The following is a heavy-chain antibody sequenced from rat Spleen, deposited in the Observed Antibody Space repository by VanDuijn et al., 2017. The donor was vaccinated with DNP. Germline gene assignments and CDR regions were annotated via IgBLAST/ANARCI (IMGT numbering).Heavy chain of an antibody. CDR1: GFTFSDYY. Sequence: EVQLVESGGGLVQPGGSLKLSCAASGFTFSDYYMAWVRPAPTKGLEWVAYISYDGGTTNYGDSVKGRFTISRDNAKSTLYLQMNSLRSEDMATYYCARHVLPLRVWDYWGQGVMVTVSS. V-gene: IGHV5-22*01. CDR2: ISYDGGTT. D-gene: IGHD1-4*01. J-gene: IGHJ2*01. CDR3: ARHVLPLRVWDY.